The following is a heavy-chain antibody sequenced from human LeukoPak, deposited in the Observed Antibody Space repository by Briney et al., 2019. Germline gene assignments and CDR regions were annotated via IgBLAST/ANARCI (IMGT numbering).Heavy chain of an antibody. CDR1: GFTFSNYR. J-gene: IGHJ4*02. Sequence: GGSLRLSCVGPGFTFSNYRMNWVRQAPGKGLEWVSSISSSSSYIYYADSVKGRITISRDNAKNSLYLQMNSLRVQDTAVYYCERRKDVYFDYWAQGTLVTVSS. CDR3: ERRKDVYFDY. V-gene: IGHV3-21*01. CDR2: ISSSSSYI.